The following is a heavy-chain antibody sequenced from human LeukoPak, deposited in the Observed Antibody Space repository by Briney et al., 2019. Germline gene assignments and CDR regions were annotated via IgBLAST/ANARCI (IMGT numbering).Heavy chain of an antibody. CDR1: GGSISSYY. CDR3: ARVIYRHSGSYSPYYFDY. CDR2: IYTSGST. D-gene: IGHD1-26*01. Sequence: PSETLSLTCTVSGGSISSYYWSWIRQPAGKGLEWIGRIYTSGSTNYNPSLKSRVTMSVDTSKNQFSLKLSSVTAADTAVYYCARVIYRHSGSYSPYYFDYWGQGTLVTVSS. V-gene: IGHV4-4*07. J-gene: IGHJ4*02.